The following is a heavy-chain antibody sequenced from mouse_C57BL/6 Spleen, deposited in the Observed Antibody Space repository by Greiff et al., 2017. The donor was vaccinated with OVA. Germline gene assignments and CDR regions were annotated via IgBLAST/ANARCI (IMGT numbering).Heavy chain of an antibody. CDR1: GYTFTDYE. Sequence: QVQMQQSGAELVRPGASVTLSCKASGYTFTDYEMHWVKQTPVHGLEWIGAIDPETGGTAYNQKFKGKAILTADKSSSTAYMELRSLTSDDSAVYYCTRSTGNGRYAMDYWGQGTSVTVSS. V-gene: IGHV1-15*01. D-gene: IGHD4-1*01. J-gene: IGHJ4*01. CDR2: IDPETGGT. CDR3: TRSTGNGRYAMDY.